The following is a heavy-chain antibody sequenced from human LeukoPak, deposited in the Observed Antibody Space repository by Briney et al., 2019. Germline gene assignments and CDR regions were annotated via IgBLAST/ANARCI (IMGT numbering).Heavy chain of an antibody. V-gene: IGHV3-30-3*01. CDR3: ARDDGDDITIINDYYFDS. D-gene: IGHD3-16*01. CDR2: IFYDGNKK. J-gene: IGHJ4*02. CDR1: GFTFSSYA. Sequence: GGSLRLSCAASGFTFSSYAMSWVRQAPGKGLEWVAVIFYDGNKKSYTDSVRGRFTISRDNSRNTLYLQMHSLTAEDTAVYFCARDDGDDITIINDYYFDSWGQGTLVTVSS.